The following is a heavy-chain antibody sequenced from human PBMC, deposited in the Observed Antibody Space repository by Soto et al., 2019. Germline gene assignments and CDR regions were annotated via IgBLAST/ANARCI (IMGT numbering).Heavy chain of an antibody. CDR2: ISSGGGSP. Sequence: QLLESGGGLLQPGGSLRLSCAASGFPFSDYAMSWVRQAPGKGLEWVSSISSGGGSPYYADSVKGRFTISRNNSKNTLFLQMNNLRAEDTAIYYCAKGDGRIVPRHFDDWGQGTLVTVSS. V-gene: IGHV3-23*01. D-gene: IGHD1-26*01. CDR1: GFPFSDYA. J-gene: IGHJ4*02. CDR3: AKGDGRIVPRHFDD.